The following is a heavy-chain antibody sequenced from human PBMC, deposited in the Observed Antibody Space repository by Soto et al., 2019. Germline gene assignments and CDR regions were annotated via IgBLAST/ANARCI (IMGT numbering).Heavy chain of an antibody. CDR3: ARGPYGSGVTYYYYGMDV. CDR1: GFTFSSYS. Sequence: GGSLRLSCAASGFTFSSYSMNWVRQAPGKGLEWVSYISSSSSTIYYADSVKGRFTISRDNAKNSLYLQMNSLRDEDTAVYYCARGPYGSGVTYYYYGMDVWGQGTTVTVSS. CDR2: ISSSSSTI. D-gene: IGHD3-10*01. J-gene: IGHJ6*02. V-gene: IGHV3-48*02.